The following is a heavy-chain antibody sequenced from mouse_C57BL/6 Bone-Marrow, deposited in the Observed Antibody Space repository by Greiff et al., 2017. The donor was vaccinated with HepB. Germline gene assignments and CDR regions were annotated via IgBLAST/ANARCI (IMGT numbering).Heavy chain of an antibody. V-gene: IGHV1-26*01. CDR1: AYTFTDYY. J-gene: IGHJ2*01. D-gene: IGHD1-1*01. CDR3: ARSRFITTVVAPFDY. Sequence: VQLQQSGPELVKPGASVKISCKASAYTFTDYYMNWVKQSHGKSLEWIGDLNPNNGGTSYNQKFKGKATFTVDKSSSTAYMELRSLTSEDSAVYYCARSRFITTVVAPFDYWGQGTTLTVSS. CDR2: LNPNNGGT.